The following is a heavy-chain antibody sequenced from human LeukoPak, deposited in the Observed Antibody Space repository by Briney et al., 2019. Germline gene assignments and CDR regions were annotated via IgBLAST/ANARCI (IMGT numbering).Heavy chain of an antibody. CDR1: GYTVTSYY. Sequence: ASVKVSCKASGYTVTSYYMHWVRQAPGQGLEWMGWMNPNSGNTGYAQKFQGRVTMTRNTSISTAYMELSSLRSEDTAVYYCARFSGRGVVSYYYYYGMDVWGQGTTVTVSS. V-gene: IGHV1-8*02. CDR3: ARFSGRGVVSYYYYYGMDV. CDR2: MNPNSGNT. J-gene: IGHJ6*02. D-gene: IGHD3-3*01.